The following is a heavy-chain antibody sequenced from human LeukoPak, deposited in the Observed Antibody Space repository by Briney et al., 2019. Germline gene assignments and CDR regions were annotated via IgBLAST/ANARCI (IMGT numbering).Heavy chain of an antibody. J-gene: IGHJ4*02. CDR1: GLTFTNYA. V-gene: IGHV3-23*01. Sequence: GGSLRLSCAASGLTFTNYAMSWVRQAPGKGLEWVSAISGSGGSTYYADSVKGRFTISRDNSKNTLYLQMNSLRAEDTAVYYCAKDHYRHFDYWGQGTLVTVSS. CDR3: AKDHYRHFDY. CDR2: ISGSGGST. D-gene: IGHD1-14*01.